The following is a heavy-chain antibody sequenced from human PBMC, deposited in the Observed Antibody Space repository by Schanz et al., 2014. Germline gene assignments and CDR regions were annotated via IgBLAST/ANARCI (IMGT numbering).Heavy chain of an antibody. CDR1: GYSFSDYD. Sequence: VQLVESGGGVVRPGGSLRLSCVGSGYSFSDYDMYWIRQAPGKGLEWLAFLRSDGSRRDYADSVKGRFTISRDNSRNTLSLQMSSLRPEDTAVYYCAKDPPRGVRTPIKPTLDYWGQGTRVTVS. V-gene: IGHV3-30*02. CDR2: LRSDGSRR. J-gene: IGHJ4*02. D-gene: IGHD3-10*01. CDR3: AKDPPRGVRTPIKPTLDY.